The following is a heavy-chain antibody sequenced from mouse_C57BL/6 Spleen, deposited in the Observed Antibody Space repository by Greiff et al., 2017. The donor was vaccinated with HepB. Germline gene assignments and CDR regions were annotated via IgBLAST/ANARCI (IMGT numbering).Heavy chain of an antibody. CDR3: ARDGYDVEVFDY. CDR1: GYAFSSYW. D-gene: IGHD2-2*01. J-gene: IGHJ2*01. Sequence: QVQLKESGAELVKPGASVKISCKASGYAFSSYWMNWVKQRPGKGLEWIGQIYPGDGDTNYNGKFKGKATLTADKSSSTAYMQLSSLTSEDSAVYFCARDGYDVEVFDYWGQGTTLTVSS. CDR2: IYPGDGDT. V-gene: IGHV1-80*01.